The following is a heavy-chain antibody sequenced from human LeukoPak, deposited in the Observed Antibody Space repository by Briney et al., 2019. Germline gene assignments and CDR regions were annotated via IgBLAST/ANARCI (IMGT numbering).Heavy chain of an antibody. V-gene: IGHV3-23*01. CDR2: ISGSGGST. CDR1: GFTFSSYA. D-gene: IGHD5-12*01. Sequence: GGSLRLSCAASGFTFSSYAMSWVRQAPGKGLEWVSAISGSGGSTYYADSVKGRFTISRDNSKNTLYFKMNSLRAEDTAIYYFAKRKSDYDACFYYWGQGILVTVSS. CDR3: AKRKSDYDACFYY. J-gene: IGHJ4*02.